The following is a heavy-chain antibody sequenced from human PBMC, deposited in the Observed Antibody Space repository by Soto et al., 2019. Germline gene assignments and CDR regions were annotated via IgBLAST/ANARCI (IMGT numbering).Heavy chain of an antibody. CDR1: GFTISTHG. D-gene: IGHD1-7*01. J-gene: IGHJ4*02. V-gene: IGHV3-33*03. CDR2: IWYDGSNK. Sequence: QAQLVESGGGVVQPGTSLRLSCAASGFTISTHGMHWVRQDPGKGLEWLANIWYDGSNKFYAESVKGRFSISKDNSKNTLYLQMSSLRSGDRALYYCAAATTWNFQLRYWGQGTQVTVSS. CDR3: AAATTWNFQLRY.